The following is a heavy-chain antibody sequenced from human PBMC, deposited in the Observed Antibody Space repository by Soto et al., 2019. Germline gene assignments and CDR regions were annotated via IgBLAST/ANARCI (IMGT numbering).Heavy chain of an antibody. CDR3: ARAREATGYYYGSGSYGSRFDP. V-gene: IGHV4-30-2*01. J-gene: IGHJ5*02. CDR1: GGSISSGGYS. D-gene: IGHD3-10*01. Sequence: SETLSLTCAVSGGSISSGGYSWSWIRQPPGKGLEWIGYIYHSGSTYYNPSLKSRVTISVDRSKNQFSLKLSSVTAADTAVYYCARAREATGYYYGSGSYGSRFDPWGQGTLVTVPS. CDR2: IYHSGST.